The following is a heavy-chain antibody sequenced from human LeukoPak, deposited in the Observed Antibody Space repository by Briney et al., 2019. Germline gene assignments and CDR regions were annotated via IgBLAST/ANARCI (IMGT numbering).Heavy chain of an antibody. V-gene: IGHV3-33*06. J-gene: IGHJ3*02. Sequence: GGSLRLSCAASGFTFSSYGMTWVRQAPGKGLEWVAVIWYDGSNKYYADSVKGRFTISRDNSKNTLYLQMNSLRAEDTAVYYCAKDGGYSSSSQAFDIWGQGTMVTVSS. CDR1: GFTFSSYG. D-gene: IGHD6-6*01. CDR3: AKDGGYSSSSQAFDI. CDR2: IWYDGSNK.